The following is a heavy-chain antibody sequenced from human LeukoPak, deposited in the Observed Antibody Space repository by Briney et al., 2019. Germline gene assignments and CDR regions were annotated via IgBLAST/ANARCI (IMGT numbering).Heavy chain of an antibody. J-gene: IGHJ4*02. CDR2: INHSGSI. CDR3: ARHSRARGGDLYQVDY. Sequence: SETLSLTCTVYGGSFSGYYWSWIRQPPGRGLEWIGEINHSGSINYNPSLKSRVTISVDTSKNQFSLKLSSVTAADTAVYYCARHSRARGGDLYQVDYWGQGTLVTVSS. CDR1: GGSFSGYY. V-gene: IGHV4-34*01. D-gene: IGHD2-21*02.